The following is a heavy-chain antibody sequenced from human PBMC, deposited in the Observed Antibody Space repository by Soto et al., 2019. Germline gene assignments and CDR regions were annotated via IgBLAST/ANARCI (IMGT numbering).Heavy chain of an antibody. CDR3: ATPEGYCNRATCYSFDY. Sequence: SETLSLTGTVSGSSISSYCWSLIRQPPGKGLEWIGYIYYSGSTNYNPSLKSRLTISVDTSKNQLSLQLTSVTVEDTAVYYCATPEGYCNRATCYSFDYWGQGTLVTVSS. D-gene: IGHD2-2*01. J-gene: IGHJ4*02. V-gene: IGHV4-59*01. CDR1: GSSISSYC. CDR2: IYYSGST.